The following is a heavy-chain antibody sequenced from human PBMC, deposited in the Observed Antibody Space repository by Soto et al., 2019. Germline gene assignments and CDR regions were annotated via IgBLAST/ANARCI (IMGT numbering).Heavy chain of an antibody. CDR2: IFWDDDK. D-gene: IGHD5-12*01. CDR1: GFSLSTTGVG. J-gene: IGHJ4*02. Sequence: SGPTLVNPTQTLTLTCTFSGFSLSTTGVGVGWIRQPPGKALEWLALIFWDDDKRYSPSLKSRLTITKDTFKNQVVLTMTNMDPMDTATYYCARLRWLQLRGPKYYFDYWGQGTLVTVSS. V-gene: IGHV2-5*02. CDR3: ARLRWLQLRGPKYYFDY.